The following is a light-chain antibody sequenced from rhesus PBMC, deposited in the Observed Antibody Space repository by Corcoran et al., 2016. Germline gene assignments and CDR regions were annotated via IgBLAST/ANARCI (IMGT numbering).Light chain of an antibody. V-gene: IGKV1-94*01. J-gene: IGKJ4*01. Sequence: DIQMTQSPSSRSASVGDRVTVTRPASQGINKGLSWYQQKPGKAPTLLINAASSFQTGVSSRFSGSGSGTDYTLTISSLQPEDVATYYCLQDYTSPLTFDGGTKVQIK. CDR2: AAS. CDR3: LQDYTSPLT. CDR1: QGINKG.